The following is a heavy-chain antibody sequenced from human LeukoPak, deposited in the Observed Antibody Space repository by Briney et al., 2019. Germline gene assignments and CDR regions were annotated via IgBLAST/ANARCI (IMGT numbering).Heavy chain of an antibody. Sequence: GGSLRLSCAASGFTFGSNAMSWVRQAPGKGLEWVSTISGSGGSTYHADSVKGHFTISRDNSKNTLYLQMNSLRAEDTAVYYCAKGRGDSGILKRSFDYWGQGTLVTVSS. CDR3: AKGRGDSGILKRSFDY. CDR2: ISGSGGST. J-gene: IGHJ4*02. V-gene: IGHV3-23*01. D-gene: IGHD3-10*01. CDR1: GFTFGSNA.